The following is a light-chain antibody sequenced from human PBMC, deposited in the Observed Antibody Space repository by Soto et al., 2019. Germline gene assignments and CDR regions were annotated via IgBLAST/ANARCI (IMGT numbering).Light chain of an antibody. Sequence: EIVLTQSPGTLSLSPGERGTLSCRASQSVSSSYLAWYQQKPGQAPRLLIYGASSRATGIPDRFSGSGSGTDFTLTIGRLEPEDFAVYYCQQYGTSPFITFGQGTRLEIK. CDR2: GAS. J-gene: IGKJ5*01. CDR1: QSVSSSY. CDR3: QQYGTSPFIT. V-gene: IGKV3-20*01.